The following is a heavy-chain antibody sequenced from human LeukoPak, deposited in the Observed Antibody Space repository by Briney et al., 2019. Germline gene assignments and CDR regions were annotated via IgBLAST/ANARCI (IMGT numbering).Heavy chain of an antibody. Sequence: ASVKVSCKASGYSFTGYYMHWVRQAPGQGLEWMGGINPNSGGTSCAQRFQGRVTMTSDTSISTAYMDLSRLGSDDTAVYYCATSTMVTQTNWYFDLWGRGTLVTVSS. J-gene: IGHJ2*01. V-gene: IGHV1-2*02. D-gene: IGHD4-23*01. CDR3: ATSTMVTQTNWYFDL. CDR1: GYSFTGYY. CDR2: INPNSGGT.